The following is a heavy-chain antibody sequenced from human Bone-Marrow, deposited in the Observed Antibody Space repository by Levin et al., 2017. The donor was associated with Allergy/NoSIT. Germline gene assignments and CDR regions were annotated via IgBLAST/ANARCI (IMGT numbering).Heavy chain of an antibody. CDR2: ISGSGRIT. CDR3: AKDSRLVSVDEQEIRGWVDR. Sequence: GGSLRLSCAASGFTFSTYAMSWVRQAPGKALEWVSSISGSGRITHYADSVRGRFSISRDNSKNTLYLHMNSLRAEDTAFYYCAKDSRLVSVDEQEIRGWVDRWREGTLVTVAS. V-gene: IGHV3-23*01. J-gene: IGHJ5*02. D-gene: IGHD1/OR15-1a*01. CDR1: GFTFSTYA.